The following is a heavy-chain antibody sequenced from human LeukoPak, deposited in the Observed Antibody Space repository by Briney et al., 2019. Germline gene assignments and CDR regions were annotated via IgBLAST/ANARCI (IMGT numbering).Heavy chain of an antibody. Sequence: GGSLRLSCAASGFTFSSYAMSWVRQAPGKGLEWVSAISGSGGSTYYADSVKGRFTISRDNSKNTLYLQMNSLRAEDTAVYYCAKDLLLYYYDSSGSIDYWGQGTLVTVSS. J-gene: IGHJ4*02. V-gene: IGHV3-23*01. CDR2: ISGSGGST. D-gene: IGHD3-22*01. CDR3: AKDLLLYYYDSSGSIDY. CDR1: GFTFSSYA.